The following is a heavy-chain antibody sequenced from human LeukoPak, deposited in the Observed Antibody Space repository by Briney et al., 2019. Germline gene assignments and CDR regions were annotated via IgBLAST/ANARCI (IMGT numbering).Heavy chain of an antibody. J-gene: IGHJ4*02. D-gene: IGHD3-3*01. CDR3: AKVSNLDDFWSGYSHFDY. CDR1: GFTFSSYA. CDR2: ISGSGGST. Sequence: GSLRLSCAASGFTFSSYAMSWVRQAPGKGLEWVSAISGSGGSTYYADSVKGRFTISRDNSKNTLYLQMNSLRAEDTAVYYCAKVSNLDDFWSGYSHFDYWGQGTLVTVSS. V-gene: IGHV3-23*01.